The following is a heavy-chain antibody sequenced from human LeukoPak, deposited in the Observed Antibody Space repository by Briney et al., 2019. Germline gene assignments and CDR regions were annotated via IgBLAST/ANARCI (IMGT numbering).Heavy chain of an antibody. D-gene: IGHD2-2*01. CDR1: GGSFSGYY. CDR3: ARLGYCSSTSCYGGYYYYYMDV. CDR2: INHSGST. J-gene: IGHJ6*03. Sequence: SETLSLTCAVYGGSFSGYYWSWIRQPPGKGLEWIGEINHSGSTNYNPSHKSRVTISVDTSKNQFSLKLSSVTAADTAVYYCARLGYCSSTSCYGGYYYYYMDVWGKGTTVTVSS. V-gene: IGHV4-34*01.